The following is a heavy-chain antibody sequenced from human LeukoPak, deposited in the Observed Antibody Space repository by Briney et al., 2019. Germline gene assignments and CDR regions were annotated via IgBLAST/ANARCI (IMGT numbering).Heavy chain of an antibody. D-gene: IGHD4-17*01. CDR1: GFTFSNYR. CDR2: INKDGSEK. CDR3: ARGERAAVTAFDY. Sequence: GGSLRLSCAASGFTFSNYRMSWVRQAPGKGLEWAANINKDGSEKYYVDSVKGRFTISRDNAKNSLYLQMNSLRAEDTAVYYCARGERAAVTAFDYWGQGTLVTVSS. V-gene: IGHV3-7*04. J-gene: IGHJ4*02.